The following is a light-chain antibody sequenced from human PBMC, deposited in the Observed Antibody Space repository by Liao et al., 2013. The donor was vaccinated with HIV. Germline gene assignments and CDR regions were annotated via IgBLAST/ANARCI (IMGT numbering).Light chain of an antibody. CDR2: KDS. CDR3: SSAADNTYWV. V-gene: IGLV3-27*01. Sequence: SYELTQPPSVSVSPGQTARITCSGDALPKQYAYWYQQKPGQAPVLLIYKDSERPSGIPERFSGSSSGTTVTLTISGAQVEDEADYYCSSAADNTYWVFGGGTKLTVL. J-gene: IGLJ3*02. CDR1: ALPKQY.